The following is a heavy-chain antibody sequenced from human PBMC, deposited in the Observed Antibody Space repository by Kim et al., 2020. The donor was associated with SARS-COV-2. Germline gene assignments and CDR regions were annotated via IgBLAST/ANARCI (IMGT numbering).Heavy chain of an antibody. J-gene: IGHJ6*02. Sequence: GGSLRLSCAASGFTFSSYAMSWVRQAPGKGLEWVSAISGSGGSTYYADSVKGRFTISRDNSKNTLYLQMNSLRAEDTAVYYCAKGAGYCSSTSCYTHYYYYGMDVWGQGTTVTVSS. CDR1: GFTFSSYA. CDR2: ISGSGGST. CDR3: AKGAGYCSSTSCYTHYYYYGMDV. D-gene: IGHD2-2*02. V-gene: IGHV3-23*01.